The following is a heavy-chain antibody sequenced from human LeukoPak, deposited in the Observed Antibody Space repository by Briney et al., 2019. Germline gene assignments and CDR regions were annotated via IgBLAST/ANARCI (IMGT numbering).Heavy chain of an antibody. CDR1: GGSFSGYY. CDR2: INHSGST. Sequence: SETLSLTCAVYGGSFSGYYWSWIRQPPGKGLEWIGEINHSGSTNYNPSLKSRVTISVDTSKNQFSLKLSSVTAADTAVYYCARGQDGYKIFDYWGQGTLVTVSS. CDR3: ARGQDGYKIFDY. V-gene: IGHV4-34*01. D-gene: IGHD5-24*01. J-gene: IGHJ4*02.